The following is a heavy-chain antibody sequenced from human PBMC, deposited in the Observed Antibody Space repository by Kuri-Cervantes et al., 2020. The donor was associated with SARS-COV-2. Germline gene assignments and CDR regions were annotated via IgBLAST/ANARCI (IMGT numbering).Heavy chain of an antibody. CDR1: GFIFSSYA. V-gene: IGHV3-33*08. Sequence: GESLKISCAASGFIFSSYAMHWVRQAPGKGLEWVAIISYDGNNLYADAVKGRFTISRDNAKNSLYLQMNSLRDEDTAVYYCARDDNSLDFWSGYGYYYGMDVWGQGTTVTVSS. CDR3: ARDDNSLDFWSGYGYYYGMDV. D-gene: IGHD3-3*01. J-gene: IGHJ6*02. CDR2: ISYDGNNL.